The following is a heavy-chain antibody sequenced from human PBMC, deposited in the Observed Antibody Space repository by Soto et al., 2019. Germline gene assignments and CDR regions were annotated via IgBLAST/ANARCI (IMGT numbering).Heavy chain of an antibody. J-gene: IGHJ5*02. Sequence: PGGSLRLSCAASGFTFSGSAMHWARKASGKGLEWVGRIRSKANSYATAYAASVKGRFTISRDDSKNTEYLQMNSLKTEDTAVYYCTSSSRSYYWFDPWGQGTLVTVSS. CDR1: GFTFSGSA. CDR2: IRSKANSYAT. CDR3: TSSSRSYYWFDP. V-gene: IGHV3-73*01. D-gene: IGHD3-10*01.